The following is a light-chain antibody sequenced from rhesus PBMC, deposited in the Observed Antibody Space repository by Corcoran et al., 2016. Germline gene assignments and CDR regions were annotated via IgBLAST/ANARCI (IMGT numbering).Light chain of an antibody. CDR1: SSDIGYYNA. CDR3: SSYAVSGTYI. J-gene: IGLJ1*01. V-gene: IGLV2-19*02. Sequence: QAVPTQSPSVSGSAGQSVTISCTGTSSDIGYYNAVSWYQQHPGKAPKLMIYEVSKRPSGVSDRFSGSKSGNTASLTISGLQAEDDADYYCSSYAVSGTYIFGAGTRLTVL. CDR2: EVS.